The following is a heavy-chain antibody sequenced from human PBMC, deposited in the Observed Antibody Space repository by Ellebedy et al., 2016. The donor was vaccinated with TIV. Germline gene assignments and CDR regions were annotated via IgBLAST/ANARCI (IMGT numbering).Heavy chain of an antibody. CDR1: GGSISSYY. V-gene: IGHV4-59*01. J-gene: IGHJ5*02. CDR3: AREEAYCSSTSCYSNWFDP. D-gene: IGHD2-2*01. Sequence: SETLSLTXTVSGGSISSYYWSWIRQPPGKGLEWIGYIYYSGSTNYNPSLKSRVTISVDTSKNQFSLKLSSVTAADTAVYYCAREEAYCSSTSCYSNWFDPWGQGTLVTVSS. CDR2: IYYSGST.